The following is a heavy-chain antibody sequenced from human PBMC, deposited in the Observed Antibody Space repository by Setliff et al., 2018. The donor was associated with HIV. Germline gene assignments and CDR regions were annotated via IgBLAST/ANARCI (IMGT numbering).Heavy chain of an antibody. D-gene: IGHD5-18*01. CDR3: AIDVIGGWIRPMPDF. J-gene: IGHJ4*02. Sequence: ASVKVSCKTSGYTFTNYGISWVRQAPGQGLEWMGWIGAYNDNTNYAQKVQGRITMTTDTSTGTAYMELRSLRTDDTAVYYCAIDVIGGWIRPMPDFWGPGTLVTVSS. V-gene: IGHV1-18*01. CDR1: GYTFTNYG. CDR2: IGAYNDNT.